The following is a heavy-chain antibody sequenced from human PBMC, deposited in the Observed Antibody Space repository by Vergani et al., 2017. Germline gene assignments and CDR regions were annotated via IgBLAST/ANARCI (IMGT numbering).Heavy chain of an antibody. CDR3: ARASPRRVVIIVDYYDYMDV. CDR2: INTNTGNP. D-gene: IGHD3-3*01. Sequence: QVQLVQSGSELKKPGASVKVSCKAPGYTFTSYAMNWVRQAPGQGLEWMGWINTNTGNPTYAQGFPGRLVFSLDTSVSTAYLQISSLKADDTAVYYCARASPRRVVIIVDYYDYMDVWGKGTTVTVSS. J-gene: IGHJ6*03. V-gene: IGHV7-4-1*02. CDR1: GYTFTSYA.